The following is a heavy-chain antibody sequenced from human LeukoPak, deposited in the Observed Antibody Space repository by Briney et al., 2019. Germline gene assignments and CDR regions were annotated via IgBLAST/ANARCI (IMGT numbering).Heavy chain of an antibody. CDR1: GDSISSSTYY. D-gene: IGHD3-16*02. CDR3: ASLFGELSYYDY. V-gene: IGHV4-39*01. J-gene: IGHJ4*02. CDR2: IYYSGST. Sequence: SETLSLTCNVSGDSISSSTYYWGWIRQSPGKGLEWIGSIYYSGSTYYNPSLKSRVTISVDTSKDQFSLKLSSVTAADTAVYYCASLFGELSYYDYWGQGTLVTVSS.